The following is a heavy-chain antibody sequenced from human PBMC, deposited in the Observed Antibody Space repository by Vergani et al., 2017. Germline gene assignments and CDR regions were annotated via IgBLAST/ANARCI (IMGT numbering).Heavy chain of an antibody. V-gene: IGHV1-2*02. CDR2: INPNSGGT. D-gene: IGHD3-10*01. Sequence: QVQLVQSGAEVKKPGASVKVSCKASGYTFTGYYMHWVRQAPGQGLEWMGWINPNSGGTNYAQKFQGRVTITRDTSISTAYMELSRLRSDDTAVYYCAREFAGSGSYYATNWFDPWGQGTLVTVSS. CDR1: GYTFTGYY. CDR3: AREFAGSGSYYATNWFDP. J-gene: IGHJ5*02.